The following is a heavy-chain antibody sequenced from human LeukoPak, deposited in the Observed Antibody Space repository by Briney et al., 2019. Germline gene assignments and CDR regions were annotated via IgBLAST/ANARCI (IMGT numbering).Heavy chain of an antibody. J-gene: IGHJ5*02. D-gene: IGHD3-10*01. Sequence: SETLSLTCAVYGGSFGGYYWSWIRQPPGKGLEWIGEINHSGSTNYNPSLKSRVTISVDTSKNQFSLKLSSVTAADTAVYYCARRRTMVRGVIITGPYNWFDPWGQGTLVTVSS. CDR3: ARRRTMVRGVIITGPYNWFDP. V-gene: IGHV4-34*01. CDR2: INHSGST. CDR1: GGSFGGYY.